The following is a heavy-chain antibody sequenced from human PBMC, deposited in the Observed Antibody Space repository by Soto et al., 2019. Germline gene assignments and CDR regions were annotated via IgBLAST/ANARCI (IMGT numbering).Heavy chain of an antibody. CDR3: ATGHYGGNSGAFDI. Sequence: ASVKVSWKVSGYTLTELSMHWVRQAPGKGLEWMGGFDPEDGETIYAQKFQGRVTMTEDTSTDTAYMELSNLRSEDTAVYYCATGHYGGNSGAFDIWGQGTMVTVSS. V-gene: IGHV1-24*01. CDR1: GYTLTELS. D-gene: IGHD4-17*01. CDR2: FDPEDGET. J-gene: IGHJ3*02.